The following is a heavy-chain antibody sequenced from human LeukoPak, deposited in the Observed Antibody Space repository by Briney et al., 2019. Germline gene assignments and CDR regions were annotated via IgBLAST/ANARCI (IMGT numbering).Heavy chain of an antibody. J-gene: IGHJ4*02. V-gene: IGHV3-21*01. CDR1: GFTFSSYS. D-gene: IGHD2-15*01. Sequence: GGSLRLSCAASGFTFSSYSMNWVRQAPGKGLGWVSSISSSSSYIYYADSVKGRFTISRDNAKNSLYLQMNSLRAEDTAVYYCARAPLGYCSGGSCYDLDYWGQGTLVTVSS. CDR2: ISSSSSYI. CDR3: ARAPLGYCSGGSCYDLDY.